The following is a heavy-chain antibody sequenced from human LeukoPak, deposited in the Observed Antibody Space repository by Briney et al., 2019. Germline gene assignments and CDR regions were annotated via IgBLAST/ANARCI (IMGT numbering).Heavy chain of an antibody. CDR1: GFPFSSYE. CDR3: ARVDSSGYYYPDY. V-gene: IGHV3-48*03. J-gene: IGHJ4*02. CDR2: ISSSGSTI. Sequence: GGSLRLSCSVSGFPFSSYEMKWVRQAPGKGLEWVSLISSSGSTIYYADSVKGRFTISRDNAKNSLYLQMNSLRVEDTAVYYCARVDSSGYYYPDYWGQGTLVTVSS. D-gene: IGHD3-22*01.